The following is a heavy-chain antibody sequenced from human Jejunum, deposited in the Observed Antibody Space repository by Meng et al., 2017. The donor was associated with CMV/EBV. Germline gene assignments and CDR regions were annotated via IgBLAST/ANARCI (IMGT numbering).Heavy chain of an antibody. CDR3: ARDRHYNDMSGYYRYFDY. Sequence: DSLSSYYWSWIRKSPGKGLEWIGYVSYTGANKNPSLQSRVRTSMDTSKNQFSLKLKSVTAADTAVYYCARDRHYNDMSGYYRYFDYWGQGRLVTVSS. D-gene: IGHD3-22*01. CDR2: VSYTGA. J-gene: IGHJ4*02. V-gene: IGHV4-59*01. CDR1: DSLSSYY.